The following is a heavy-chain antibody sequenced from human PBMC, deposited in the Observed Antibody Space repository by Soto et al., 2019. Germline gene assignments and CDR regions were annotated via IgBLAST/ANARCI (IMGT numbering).Heavy chain of an antibody. CDR2: SSATGAGT. CDR3: AKDRRAGGNYGFYTDF. J-gene: IGHJ4*02. V-gene: IGHV3-23*01. Sequence: EVQLLESGGGLVQPAGSLRLSCAASGFTFSSYGMTWVRQAPGKGLEWFSFSSATGAGTYYADSVEGLFTISEDKSKTTLHLQITLLSDDKAVVYYWAKDRRAGGNYGFYTDFWGQGALVIVSS. D-gene: IGHD1-7*01. CDR1: GFTFSSYG.